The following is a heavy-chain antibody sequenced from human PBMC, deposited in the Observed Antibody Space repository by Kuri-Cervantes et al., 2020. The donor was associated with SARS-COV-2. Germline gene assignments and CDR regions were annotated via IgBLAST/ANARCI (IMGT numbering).Heavy chain of an antibody. D-gene: IGHD3-9*01. J-gene: IGHJ6*03. CDR1: GFTFSSYG. V-gene: IGHV3-30*02. Sequence: GGSLRLSCAASGFTFSSYGMHWVRQAPGKGLEWVAFIRYGGSNKYYADSVKGRFTISRDNSKNTLYLQMNSLKTEDTAVYYCTTALYDIWTYYMDVWGKGTTVTVSS. CDR2: IRYGGSNK. CDR3: TTALYDIWTYYMDV.